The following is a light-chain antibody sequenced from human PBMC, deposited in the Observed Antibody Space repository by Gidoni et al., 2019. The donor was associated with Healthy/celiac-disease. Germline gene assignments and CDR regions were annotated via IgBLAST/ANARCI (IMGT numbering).Light chain of an antibody. V-gene: IGKV3-11*01. J-gene: IGKJ1*01. CDR1: QSISRY. Sequence: IVLPQSPATLSLSPGERATLSCRASQSISRYFAWYQQKPGQAPRLLIYDASNRATGLPARFSGSGSGTDFTLTISSLEPEDFAVYYCQQRSNWPTFGQGTKVEIK. CDR2: DAS. CDR3: QQRSNWPT.